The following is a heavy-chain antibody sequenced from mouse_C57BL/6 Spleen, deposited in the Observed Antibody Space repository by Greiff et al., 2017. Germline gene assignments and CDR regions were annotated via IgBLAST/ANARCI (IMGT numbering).Heavy chain of an antibody. V-gene: IGHV5-12*01. CDR2: ISNGGGST. Sequence: EVMLVESGGGLVQPGGSLKLSCAASGFTFSDYYMYWVRQTPEKRLEWVAYISNGGGSTYYPDTVKGRFTISRDNAKNTLYLQMSRLKSEDTAMXYCARHGVYYGSSYWYFDVWGTGTTVTVSS. D-gene: IGHD1-1*01. J-gene: IGHJ1*03. CDR1: GFTFSDYY. CDR3: ARHGVYYGSSYWYFDV.